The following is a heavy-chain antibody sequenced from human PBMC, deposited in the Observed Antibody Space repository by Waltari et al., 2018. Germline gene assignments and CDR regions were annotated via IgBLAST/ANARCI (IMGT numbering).Heavy chain of an antibody. J-gene: IGHJ5*02. Sequence: QVQLQESGPGLVKPSETLSLTCTVSGGSIGSHSWSWLRPPPGKGLEWIGYIYYSGSTNYNPSLKSRVTISVDTSKNQFSLKLSSVTAADTAVYYCARGGSYCTGGVCYFPFDPWGQGTLVTVSS. CDR2: IYYSGST. CDR3: ARGGSYCTGGVCYFPFDP. CDR1: GGSIGSHS. V-gene: IGHV4-59*11. D-gene: IGHD2-8*02.